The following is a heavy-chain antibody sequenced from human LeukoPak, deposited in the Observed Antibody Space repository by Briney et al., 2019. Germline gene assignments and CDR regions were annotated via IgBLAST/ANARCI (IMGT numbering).Heavy chain of an antibody. D-gene: IGHD2-15*01. V-gene: IGHV1-46*01. CDR1: GYTFTSYY. CDR2: INPSGGST. Sequence: GASVKVSCKASGYTFTSYYMHWVRQAPGQGLEWMGIINPSGGSTSYAQKFQGRVTMTRDMSTSTVYIELSRLRSEDTAVYYCAREDIVVVVAALREAFDIWGQGTMVTVSS. J-gene: IGHJ3*02. CDR3: AREDIVVVVAALREAFDI.